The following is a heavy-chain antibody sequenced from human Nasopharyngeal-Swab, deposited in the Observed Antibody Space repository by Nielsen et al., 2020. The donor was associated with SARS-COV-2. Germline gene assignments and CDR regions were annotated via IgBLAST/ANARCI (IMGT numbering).Heavy chain of an antibody. CDR2: IYYSGST. CDR3: ARVRYDILTGYHDNWFDP. CDR1: GGSFSSYY. J-gene: IGHJ5*02. Sequence: SETLSLTCAVYGGSFSSYYWGWIRQPPGKGLEWIGSIYYSGSTYYNPSLKSRVTISVDTSKNQFSLKLSSVTAADTAVYYCARVRYDILTGYHDNWFDPWGQGTLVTVSS. V-gene: IGHV4-39*07. D-gene: IGHD3-9*01.